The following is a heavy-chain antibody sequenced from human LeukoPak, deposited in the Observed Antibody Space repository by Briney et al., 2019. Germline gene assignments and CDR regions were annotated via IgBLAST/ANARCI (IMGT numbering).Heavy chain of an antibody. CDR2: IYSGGST. CDR3: ARGDSSGIRYYYYGMDV. D-gene: IGHD3-22*01. Sequence: GGSLRLSCAASGFTVSSNYMSWVRQAPGKGLEWVSVIYSGGSTYYADSVKGRFTISRDNSKNTLYLQINSLRAEDTAVYYCARGDSSGIRYYYYGMDVWGQGTTVTVSS. J-gene: IGHJ6*02. V-gene: IGHV3-66*01. CDR1: GFTVSSNY.